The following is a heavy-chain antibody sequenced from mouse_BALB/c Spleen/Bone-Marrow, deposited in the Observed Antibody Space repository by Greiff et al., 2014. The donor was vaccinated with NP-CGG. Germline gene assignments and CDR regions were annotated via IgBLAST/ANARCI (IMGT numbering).Heavy chain of an antibody. Sequence: VQLQQSGPDLVKTSQSLSLTCTVTGYSITSGYSWHWVRQFPGNKLEWMGYIHYSGTTNYNPSLKSRISITRDTSKNQFFLQLNSVTTEDTATYYCARRNGNYYFDYWGQGTALTVSS. V-gene: IGHV3-1*02. CDR1: GYSITSGYS. CDR3: ARRNGNYYFDY. CDR2: IHYSGTT. D-gene: IGHD2-1*01. J-gene: IGHJ2*01.